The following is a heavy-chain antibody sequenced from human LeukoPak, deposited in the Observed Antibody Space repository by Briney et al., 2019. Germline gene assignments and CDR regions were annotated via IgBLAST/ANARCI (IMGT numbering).Heavy chain of an antibody. V-gene: IGHV1-69*04. Sequence: SVKVSCKASGGTFSSYTISWVRQAPGQGLEWMGRIIPILGIANYAQKFQGRVTITADKSTSTAYMELSGLRSEDTAVYYCARDPESYTAMDIDYWGQGTLVTVSS. CDR2: IIPILGIA. D-gene: IGHD5-18*01. CDR3: ARDPESYTAMDIDY. CDR1: GGTFSSYT. J-gene: IGHJ4*02.